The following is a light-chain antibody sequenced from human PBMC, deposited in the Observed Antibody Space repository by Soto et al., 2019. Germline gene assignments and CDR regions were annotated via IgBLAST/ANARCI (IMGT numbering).Light chain of an antibody. J-gene: IGKJ3*01. CDR1: QYVGTR. CDR3: QQYTTSPFT. Sequence: EIVLTQSPATLSSSPGETATLSCRASQYVGTRLAWYQHKPGQAPRLLIYGASSRATGIPDRFSGSGSGADFTLTISRLEPEDFAVYXCQQYTTSPFTFGPGTKVDIK. CDR2: GAS. V-gene: IGKV3-20*01.